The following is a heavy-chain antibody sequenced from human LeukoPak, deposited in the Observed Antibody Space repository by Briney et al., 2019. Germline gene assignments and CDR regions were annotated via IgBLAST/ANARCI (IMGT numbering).Heavy chain of an antibody. D-gene: IGHD3-22*01. V-gene: IGHV4-34*01. J-gene: IGHJ4*02. CDR1: GGSFSGYY. Sequence: SETLSLTCAVYGGSFSGYYWSWIRQPPGEGLEWIGEINHSGSTNYNPSLKSRVTISVDTSKNQFSLKLSSVTAADTAVYYCARKWRGYYDSSGYLNFDYWGQGTLVTVSS. CDR3: ARKWRGYYDSSGYLNFDY. CDR2: INHSGST.